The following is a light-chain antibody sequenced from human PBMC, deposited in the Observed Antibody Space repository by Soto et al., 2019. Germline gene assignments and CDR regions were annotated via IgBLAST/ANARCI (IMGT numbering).Light chain of an antibody. CDR2: GAS. J-gene: IGKJ1*01. CDR3: QQYGSSSWT. Sequence: EIVLTQSPGTLSLSPGERATLSCRASQSISSSYLAWYQQKPGQAPRALIYGASSRATGIPDRFSGSGSGTDFTLTISRPEPEDFAVYYCQQYGSSSWTFGQGTKVEIK. CDR1: QSISSSY. V-gene: IGKV3-20*01.